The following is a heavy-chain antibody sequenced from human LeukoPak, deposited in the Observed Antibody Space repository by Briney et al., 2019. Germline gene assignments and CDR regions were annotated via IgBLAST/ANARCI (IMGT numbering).Heavy chain of an antibody. CDR1: GGSISSSSYY. V-gene: IGHV4-61*02. D-gene: IGHD6-6*01. CDR3: AQMGIAARIDY. CDR2: IYTSGST. J-gene: IGHJ4*02. Sequence: SETLSLTCTVSGGSISSSSYYWGWIRQPAGKGLEWIGRIYTSGSTNYNPSLKSRVTISVDTSKNQFSLKLSSVTAADTAVYYCAQMGIAARIDYWGQGTLVTVSS.